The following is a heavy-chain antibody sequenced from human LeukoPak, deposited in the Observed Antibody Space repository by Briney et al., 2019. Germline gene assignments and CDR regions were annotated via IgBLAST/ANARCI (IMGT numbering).Heavy chain of an antibody. Sequence: PGGSLRLSCAASGFTFSNAWMSWVRQAPGKGLEWVCRIKSKTDGGTTDYAAPVKGRFTISRDDSKNTLYLQMNSLKTEDTAVYYCTTDLSYWGQGTLVTVSS. V-gene: IGHV3-15*01. CDR3: TTDLSY. CDR2: IKSKTDGGTT. J-gene: IGHJ4*02. CDR1: GFTFSNAW.